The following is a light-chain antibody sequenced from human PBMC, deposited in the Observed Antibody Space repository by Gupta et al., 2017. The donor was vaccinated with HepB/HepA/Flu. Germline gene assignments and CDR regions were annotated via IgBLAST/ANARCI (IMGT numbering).Light chain of an antibody. J-gene: IGLJ3*02. Sequence: SSVLTQPPSVSVAPGKPARITCGGNNIGSKSVHWYQQKPGQAPVLVIYYDSDRPSGIPERLSGSNSGNTATLTISRVEAGDEADYYCQVWDSSSDVVFGGGTQLTVL. CDR2: YDS. CDR3: QVWDSSSDVV. V-gene: IGLV3-21*04. CDR1: NIGSKS.